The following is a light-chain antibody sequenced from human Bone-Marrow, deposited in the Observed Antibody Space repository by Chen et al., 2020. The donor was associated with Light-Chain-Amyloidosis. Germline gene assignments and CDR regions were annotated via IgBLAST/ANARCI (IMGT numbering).Light chain of an antibody. CDR2: DTS. V-gene: IGKV3-11*01. Sequence: VLTQSPATLSLSPGEGATLSCSTSQSVGAYLAWYQQRPGQAPRLLIYDTSNRATGIPARFSGSGSETDFTRTISSLESEDFAVYYCQQGATWPWTFRHGTKVEIK. CDR1: QSVGAY. J-gene: IGKJ1*01. CDR3: QQGATWPWT.